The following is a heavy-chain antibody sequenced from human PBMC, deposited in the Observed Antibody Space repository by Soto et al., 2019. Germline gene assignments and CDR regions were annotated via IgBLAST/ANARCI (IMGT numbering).Heavy chain of an antibody. J-gene: IGHJ6*02. Sequence: PGESLKISCQGSGYIFTSYWIGWVRQMPGKGLEWMGIIYPGDSDTRYSPSFQGQVTISADKSINTAYLQWSSLKASDTAMYYCARHRRMEAAGKSYYDMDVWGQGTTVTV. CDR2: IYPGDSDT. CDR1: GYIFTSYW. D-gene: IGHD6-13*01. CDR3: ARHRRMEAAGKSYYDMDV. V-gene: IGHV5-51*01.